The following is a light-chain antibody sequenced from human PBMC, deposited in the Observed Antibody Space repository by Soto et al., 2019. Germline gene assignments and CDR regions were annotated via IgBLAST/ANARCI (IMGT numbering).Light chain of an antibody. CDR3: VTWDSSLSVIVV. CDR1: SSNVGNNY. CDR2: DND. Sequence: QSVLTQPPSVSAAPGQNDTISCSGSSSNVGNNYVSWYQQIPQTAPKLLIYDNDKRPSGIPDRFSGSTSGTSATLGITGVQTGDEADYFCVTWDSSLSVIVVFGGGTKVTVL. J-gene: IGLJ2*01. V-gene: IGLV1-51*01.